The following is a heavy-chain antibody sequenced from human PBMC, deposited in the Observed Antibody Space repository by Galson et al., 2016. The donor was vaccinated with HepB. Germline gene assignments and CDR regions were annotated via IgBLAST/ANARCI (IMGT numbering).Heavy chain of an antibody. J-gene: IGHJ6*02. Sequence: TLSLTCTVSGGSIRSGDYYWSWIRQPPGKGLEWIGHISYRGANYYNPSLRSRITISVDMSNNQFSLKVTSVTAADTAVYYCAREIRDTGMIFSSYGMDVWGQGTTVTVSS. CDR2: ISYRGAN. CDR3: AREIRDTGMIFSSYGMDV. D-gene: IGHD5-18*01. CDR1: GGSIRSGDYY. V-gene: IGHV4-30-4*01.